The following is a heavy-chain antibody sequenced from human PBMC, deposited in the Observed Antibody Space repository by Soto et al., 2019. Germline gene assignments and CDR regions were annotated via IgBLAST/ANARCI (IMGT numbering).Heavy chain of an antibody. CDR2: IDTSGTKI. CDR3: ASHYDMWSGYLSPVDY. V-gene: IGHV3-11*01. D-gene: IGHD3-3*01. J-gene: IGHJ4*02. CDR1: GYTFSDYY. Sequence: QVQLVESGGDLVKPGGSLRLSCEASGYTFSDYYMSWIRQAPGKGLEWISYIDTSGTKIYYADSVKGRFTITRDNAMNSLYLEMNSLRDEDTAVYYCASHYDMWSGYLSPVDYWGQGTLVTVSS.